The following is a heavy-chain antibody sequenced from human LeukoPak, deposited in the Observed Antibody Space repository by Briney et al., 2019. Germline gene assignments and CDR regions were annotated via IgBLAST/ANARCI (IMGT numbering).Heavy chain of an antibody. Sequence: GGSLRLSCAASGFTFSTYPMSWVRQAPGKGLEWVGRIKSKTDGGTTDYAAPVKGRFTISRDDSKNTLYLQMNSLKTEDTAVYYCSINPGDSRSGYYSTTRFDPWGQGTLVTVSS. CDR2: IKSKTDGGTT. D-gene: IGHD3-3*01. CDR1: GFTFSTYP. J-gene: IGHJ5*02. V-gene: IGHV3-15*01. CDR3: SINPGDSRSGYYSTTRFDP.